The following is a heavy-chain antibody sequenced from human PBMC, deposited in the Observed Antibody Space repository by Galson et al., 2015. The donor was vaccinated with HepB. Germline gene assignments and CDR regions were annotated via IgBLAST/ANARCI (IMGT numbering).Heavy chain of an antibody. Sequence: SETLSLTCTVSGGSISGSYWSWIRQSPGKGLEWIGYIHSSGSTNYNPSLWGRITISVDTSMNHFSLKLTSVTAADTAVYYCVRGGRTAGRSFDYWGQGTLVTVSS. CDR1: GGSISGSY. V-gene: IGHV4-59*12. CDR2: IHSSGST. CDR3: VRGGRTAGRSFDY. D-gene: IGHD6-13*01. J-gene: IGHJ4*02.